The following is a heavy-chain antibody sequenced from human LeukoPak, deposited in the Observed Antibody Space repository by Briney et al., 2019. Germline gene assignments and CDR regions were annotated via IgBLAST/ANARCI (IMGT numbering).Heavy chain of an antibody. Sequence: SETLSLTCAISGGSISSYYWSWIRQPPGKGLEWIGYIYYTGSTNHNPSLKSRVTISVDTSKNQFSLKLSSVTAADTAVYYCARAFGRSLAHWGQGTLVTVSS. CDR2: IYYTGST. V-gene: IGHV4-59*12. J-gene: IGHJ4*02. D-gene: IGHD3-10*01. CDR1: GGSISSYY. CDR3: ARAFGRSLAH.